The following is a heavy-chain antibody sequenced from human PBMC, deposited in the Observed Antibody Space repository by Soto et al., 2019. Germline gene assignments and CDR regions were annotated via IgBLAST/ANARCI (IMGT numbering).Heavy chain of an antibody. J-gene: IGHJ6*02. CDR2: IYYSGST. Sequence: SETLSLTCTFSGGSIISGGYYWSWIRQHPGKGLEWIGYIYYSGSTYYNPSLKSRVTISVDTSKNQFSLKLSSVTAADTAVYYCARDYYDSSGYPDNGGMDVWGQGTTVTVSS. CDR3: ARDYYDSSGYPDNGGMDV. D-gene: IGHD3-22*01. V-gene: IGHV4-31*03. CDR1: GGSIISGGYY.